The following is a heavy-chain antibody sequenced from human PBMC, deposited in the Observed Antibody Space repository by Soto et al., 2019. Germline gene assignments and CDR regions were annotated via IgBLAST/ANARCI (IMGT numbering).Heavy chain of an antibody. D-gene: IGHD3-22*01. CDR2: ISSSSSYI. CDR1: GFTFSSYS. CDR3: ARDFYYESSGYYAGFDY. J-gene: IGHJ4*02. Sequence: GGSLRLCCAASGFTFSSYSMNWVRQAPGKGLEWVSSISSSSSYIYYADSVKGRFTISRDNAKNSLYLQMNSLRAEDTAVYYCARDFYYESSGYYAGFDYWGPRTLVT. V-gene: IGHV3-21*01.